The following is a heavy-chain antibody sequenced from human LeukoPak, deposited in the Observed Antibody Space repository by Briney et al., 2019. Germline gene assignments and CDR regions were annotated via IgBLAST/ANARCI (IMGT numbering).Heavy chain of an antibody. D-gene: IGHD3-22*01. CDR2: INPSGGST. CDR1: GYTFTSYY. V-gene: IGHV1-46*01. J-gene: IGHJ4*02. CDR3: AREMIGGHSFDY. Sequence: GASVKVSCKASGYTFTSYYMHRVRQAPGQGLEWMGIINPSGGSTSYAQKFQGRVTMTRDTSTSTVYMELSSLRSEDTAVYYCAREMIGGHSFDYWGQGTLVTVSS.